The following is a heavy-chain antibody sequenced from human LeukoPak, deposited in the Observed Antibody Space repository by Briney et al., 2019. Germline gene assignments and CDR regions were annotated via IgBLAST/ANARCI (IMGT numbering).Heavy chain of an antibody. Sequence: ASVTVSCTASGYTFTSYGISWVRQAPGQGLEWVGWISAYNGNTNYAQKLQGRVTMTTDTSTSTAYMELRSLRSDDTAVYYCARGYCSGGSCYWFDPWGQGTLVTVSS. CDR3: ARGYCSGGSCYWFDP. V-gene: IGHV1-18*01. J-gene: IGHJ5*02. CDR2: ISAYNGNT. D-gene: IGHD2-15*01. CDR1: GYTFTSYG.